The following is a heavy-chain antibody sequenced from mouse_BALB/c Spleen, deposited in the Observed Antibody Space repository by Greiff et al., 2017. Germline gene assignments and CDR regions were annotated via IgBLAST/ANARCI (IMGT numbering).Heavy chain of an antibody. Sequence: LQQPGSELVRPGASVKLSCKASGYTFTSYWMHWVKQRPGQGLEWIGNIYPGSGSTNYDEKFKSKATLTVDTSSSTAYMQLSSLTSEDSAVYYCTRSAGLLYYFDYWGQGTTLTVSS. J-gene: IGHJ2*01. CDR2: IYPGSGST. V-gene: IGHV1S22*01. D-gene: IGHD1-1*02. CDR1: GYTFTSYW. CDR3: TRSAGLLYYFDY.